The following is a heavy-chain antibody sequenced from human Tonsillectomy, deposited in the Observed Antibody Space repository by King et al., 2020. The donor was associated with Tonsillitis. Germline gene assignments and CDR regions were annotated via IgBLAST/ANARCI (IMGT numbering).Heavy chain of an antibody. J-gene: IGHJ6*02. CDR1: GYTFTSYY. Sequence: VQLVQSGAEVKKPGASVKVSCKASGYTFTSYYMHWVRQAPGQGLEGRGIINPSGGGTSYAQKFKGRGTMTRDTSTSTVYMELSSLRSEDTAVYYCAASRVVYSMDVWGQGTTVTVSS. CDR2: INPSGGGT. V-gene: IGHV1-46*01. CDR3: AASRVVYSMDV. D-gene: IGHD2-8*02.